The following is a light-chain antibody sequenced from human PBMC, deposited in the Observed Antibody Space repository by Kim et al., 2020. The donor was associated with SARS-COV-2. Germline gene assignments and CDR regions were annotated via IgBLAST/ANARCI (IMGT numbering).Light chain of an antibody. CDR1: QSVSSN. Sequence: EIVMTQSPATLSGSPGERAALSGGAGQSVSSNLAWYQQKPGQAPRLLIYDASTRATGIPVRFSGSGSGTEFTLTISSLQSEDFAVYFCQQYSNWPPLTFGGGTKVDIK. CDR2: DAS. V-gene: IGKV3-15*01. J-gene: IGKJ4*01. CDR3: QQYSNWPPLT.